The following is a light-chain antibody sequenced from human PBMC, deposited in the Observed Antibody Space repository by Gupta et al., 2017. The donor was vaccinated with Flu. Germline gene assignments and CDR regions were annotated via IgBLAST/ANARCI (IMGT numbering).Light chain of an antibody. J-gene: IGKJ1*01. CDR3: MQGLENWA. Sequence: DIVMTQSPPSLPVTPGEPASISCRSSQSLQHSNGYNYLDWYLQKPGQSPQLLIYLGSNRASGVPDRFSGSGSGTDFTLKISRVEAEDVGVYYCMQGLENWAFGQGTKVEIK. V-gene: IGKV2-28*01. CDR2: LGS. CDR1: QSLQHSNGYNY.